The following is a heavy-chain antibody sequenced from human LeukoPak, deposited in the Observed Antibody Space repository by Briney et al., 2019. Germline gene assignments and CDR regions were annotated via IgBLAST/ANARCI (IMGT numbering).Heavy chain of an antibody. Sequence: GGSLRLSCAASGFTFSSYTMTWVRQAPGKGLEWVSYISSSGSTIYYADSVKGRFTISRDNAKNSLYLRMNSLRAEDTAVYYCARDRSGGNDYWGQGTLVTVSS. CDR2: ISSSGSTI. V-gene: IGHV3-48*04. CDR1: GFTFSSYT. J-gene: IGHJ4*02. D-gene: IGHD4-23*01. CDR3: ARDRSGGNDY.